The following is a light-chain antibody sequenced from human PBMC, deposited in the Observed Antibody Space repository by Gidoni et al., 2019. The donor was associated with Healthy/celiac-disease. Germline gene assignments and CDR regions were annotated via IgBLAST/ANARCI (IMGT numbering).Light chain of an antibody. Sequence: PATLSVSPGERATLSCRASQSVSSNLAWYQQKPGQAPRLLIYVASTRATGIPARFSGSGSGTEFTLTISSLQSEDFAVYYCQQCNNWPLTFGGGTKVEIK. J-gene: IGKJ4*01. V-gene: IGKV3-15*01. CDR2: VAS. CDR3: QQCNNWPLT. CDR1: QSVSSN.